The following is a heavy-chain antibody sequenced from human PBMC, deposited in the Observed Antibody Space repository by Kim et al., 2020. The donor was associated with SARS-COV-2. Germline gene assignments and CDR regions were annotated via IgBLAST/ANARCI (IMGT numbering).Heavy chain of an antibody. D-gene: IGHD3-9*01. CDR2: ISYDGSNK. Sequence: GGSLRLSCAASGFTFSSYAMHWVRQAPGKGLEWVAVISYDGSNKYYADSVKGRFTISRDNSKNTLYLQMNSLRAEDTAVYYCARDGSTDMSYYYYYYMDVWGQGTTVTVSS. CDR3: ARDGSTDMSYYYYYYMDV. V-gene: IGHV3-30-3*01. CDR1: GFTFSSYA. J-gene: IGHJ6*03.